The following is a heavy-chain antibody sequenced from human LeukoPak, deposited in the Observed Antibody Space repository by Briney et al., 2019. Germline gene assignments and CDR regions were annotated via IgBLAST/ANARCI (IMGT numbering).Heavy chain of an antibody. CDR3: ARGVEMATTTGFDY. V-gene: IGHV1-69*05. D-gene: IGHD5-24*01. J-gene: IGHJ4*02. CDR2: IIPIFGTA. CDR1: GGTFSSYA. Sequence: SVKVSCKASGGTFSSYAISWVRQAPGQGREWMGGIIPIFGTANYAQKFQGRVTLTTDESTSTAYMELSSLRSEDTAVYYCARGVEMATTTGFDYWGQGTLVTVSS.